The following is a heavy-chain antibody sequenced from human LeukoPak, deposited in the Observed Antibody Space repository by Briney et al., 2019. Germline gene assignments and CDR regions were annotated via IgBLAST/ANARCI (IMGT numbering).Heavy chain of an antibody. V-gene: IGHV1-69*05. CDR2: IIPMFGTA. CDR1: GDTFRKYA. J-gene: IGHJ5*02. Sequence: ASVKVSCKASGDTFRKYAISWVRQAPRQGLEWMGGIIPMFGTANYAQKFQGRVTITTDESTSTTYMEVSSLRSEDTAVYYCARAETRNEAYYDLWIGSYNWFDPWGQGTLVTVSS. D-gene: IGHD3-3*01. CDR3: ARAETRNEAYYDLWIGSYNWFDP.